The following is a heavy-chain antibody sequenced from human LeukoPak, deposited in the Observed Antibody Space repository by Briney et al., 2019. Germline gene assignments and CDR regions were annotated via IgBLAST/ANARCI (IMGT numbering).Heavy chain of an antibody. CDR1: GYTFTSYD. CDR2: MNPNSGNT. CDR3: ARDRYCSGGSCYKADAFDI. J-gene: IGHJ3*02. Sequence: ASVKVSCKASGYTFTSYDINWVRQATGQGLEWMGWMNPNSGNTGYAQKFQGRVTMTRNTSISTAYMELSSLRSEDTAVYYCARDRYCSGGSCYKADAFDIWGQGTMVTVSS. V-gene: IGHV1-8*01. D-gene: IGHD2-15*01.